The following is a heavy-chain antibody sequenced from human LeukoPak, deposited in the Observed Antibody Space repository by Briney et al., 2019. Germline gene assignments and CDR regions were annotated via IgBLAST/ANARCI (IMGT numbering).Heavy chain of an antibody. CDR3: ASQHLITIFGVVIIPDPFDY. Sequence: ASETLSLTCTVSGGSISSSSYYWGWIRQPPGKGLQWIGSINYSGTTYYYPSLKSRVTISVDTSKNQFSLKLSSVTAADTAVYYCASQHLITIFGVVIIPDPFDYWGQGTLVTVSS. V-gene: IGHV4-39*01. CDR1: GGSISSSSYY. CDR2: INYSGTT. J-gene: IGHJ4*02. D-gene: IGHD3-3*01.